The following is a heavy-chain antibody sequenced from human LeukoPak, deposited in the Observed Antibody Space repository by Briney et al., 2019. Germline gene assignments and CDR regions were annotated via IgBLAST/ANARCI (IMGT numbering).Heavy chain of an antibody. CDR2: ISYDGSNK. V-gene: IGHV3-30*03. D-gene: IGHD3-10*01. CDR1: VFTFSSYG. Sequence: PGRSLRLSCAASVFTFSSYGMHWGRQAPGKGLEWVAVISYDGSNKYYADSVKGRFTISRDNSKNTQYLQMNSLRAEDTAVYYCARGRWYGSGRGAFDIWGQGTMVTVSS. J-gene: IGHJ3*02. CDR3: ARGRWYGSGRGAFDI.